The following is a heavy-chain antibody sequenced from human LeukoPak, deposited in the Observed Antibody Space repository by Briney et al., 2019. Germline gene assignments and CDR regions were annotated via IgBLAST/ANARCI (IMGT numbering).Heavy chain of an antibody. J-gene: IGHJ2*01. CDR3: ASAARQGFTMIVVPFFYFDL. D-gene: IGHD3-22*01. Sequence: SETLSLTCTVSGYSISSGYYWGWIRQPPGKGLEWIGSIYHSGSTYYNPSLESRVTMSVDTSKNQFSLKLSSVTAADSAVYYCASAARQGFTMIVVPFFYFDLWGRGTLVTVSS. CDR1: GYSISSGYY. V-gene: IGHV4-38-2*02. CDR2: IYHSGST.